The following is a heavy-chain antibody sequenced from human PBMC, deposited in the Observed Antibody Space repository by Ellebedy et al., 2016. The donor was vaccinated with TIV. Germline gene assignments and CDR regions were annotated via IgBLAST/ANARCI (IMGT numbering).Heavy chain of an antibody. CDR2: VNPSGDST. D-gene: IGHD2-21*02. J-gene: IGHJ4*02. V-gene: IGHV1-46*01. Sequence: ASVKVSXXSSGYTFTNYYLQWVRQAPGQGLEWLGIVNPSGDSTTYAQKFQGRVIMTRDTSTNTLYMELSSLKSEDTAIYYCARRGRRAIGDSDFRHSAYFDYWGQGTLVTVSS. CDR3: ARRGRRAIGDSDFRHSAYFDY. CDR1: GYTFTNYY.